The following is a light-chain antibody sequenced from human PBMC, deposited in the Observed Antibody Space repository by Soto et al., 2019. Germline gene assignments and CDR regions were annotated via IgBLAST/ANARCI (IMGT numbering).Light chain of an antibody. Sequence: QSVLTQPASVSGSPGQSITISCTGTSSDVGGYNYVSWYQQHPGKVPKLMIYEVSNRPSGVVNRFSGSKSGNTASLTISGLQAEDEADYYCSSFTSSSTQVFGTGTKPPS. J-gene: IGLJ1*01. V-gene: IGLV2-14*01. CDR2: EVS. CDR3: SSFTSSSTQV. CDR1: SSDVGGYNY.